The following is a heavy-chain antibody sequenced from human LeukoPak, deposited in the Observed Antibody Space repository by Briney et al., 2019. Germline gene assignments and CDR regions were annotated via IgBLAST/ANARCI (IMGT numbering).Heavy chain of an antibody. D-gene: IGHD6-19*01. V-gene: IGHV3-23*01. Sequence: GGSLRLSCAVAGLTFTNYAMSWVRQAPGKGPEWVSDISGSGGVTHYADSVKGRFSISRDNSKNTLYLQMSSLRAEDTAVYYCAKGPLTEVAGTTWDYWGQGTLVTVSS. CDR2: ISGSGGVT. CDR3: AKGPLTEVAGTTWDY. J-gene: IGHJ4*02. CDR1: GLTFTNYA.